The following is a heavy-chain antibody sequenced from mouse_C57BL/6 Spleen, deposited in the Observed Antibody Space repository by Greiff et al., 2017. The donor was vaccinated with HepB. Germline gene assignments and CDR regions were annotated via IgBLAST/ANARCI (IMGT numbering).Heavy chain of an antibody. V-gene: IGHV1-82*01. J-gene: IGHJ4*01. CDR3: ARSKVYAMDY. CDR1: GYAFSSSW. Sequence: QVQLQQSGPELVKPGASVKISCKASGYAFSSSWMNWVKQRPGKGLEWIGRIYPGDGDTNYNGKFKGKATLTADKSSSTAYMQLSSRTSEDSAVYFCARSKVYAMDYWGQGTSVTVSS. CDR2: IYPGDGDT.